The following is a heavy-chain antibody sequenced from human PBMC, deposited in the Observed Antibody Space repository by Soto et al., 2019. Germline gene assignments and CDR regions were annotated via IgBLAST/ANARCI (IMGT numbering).Heavy chain of an antibody. V-gene: IGHV1-2*02. CDR3: ARHDSSGYLGNDY. Sequence: ASVKVSCKASGYTLTDYYIHWVRQAPGQGLEWMGWINPKSGVTNYAQKLQGRVTMTTDTSTSTAYMELRSLRSDDTAVYYCARHDSSGYLGNDYWGQGTLVTVSS. J-gene: IGHJ4*02. CDR2: INPKSGVT. CDR1: GYTLTDYY. D-gene: IGHD3-22*01.